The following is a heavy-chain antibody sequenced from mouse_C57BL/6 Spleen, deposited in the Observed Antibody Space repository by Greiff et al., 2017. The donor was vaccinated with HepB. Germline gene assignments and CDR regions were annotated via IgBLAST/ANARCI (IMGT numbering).Heavy chain of an antibody. CDR3: ARSLVSYYYAMDY. CDR2: IDPSDSYT. Sequence: VQLQQPGAELVMPGASVKLSCKASGYTFTSYWMHWVKQRPGQGLEWIGEIDPSDSYTNYNGKFKGKATLTADKSSSTAYMQLSSLTSEDSAVYFCARSLVSYYYAMDYWGQGTSVTVSS. J-gene: IGHJ4*01. V-gene: IGHV1-69*01. D-gene: IGHD1-2*01. CDR1: GYTFTSYW.